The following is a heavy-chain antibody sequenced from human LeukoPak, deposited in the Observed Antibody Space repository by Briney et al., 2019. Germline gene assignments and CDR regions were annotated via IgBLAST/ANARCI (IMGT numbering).Heavy chain of an antibody. Sequence: ASVKVSCKASGYTFTSYYMHWVRQAPGQGLEWMGIINPSGGSTSYAQKFQGRVTMTRDMSTSTVYMELSSLRSEDTAVYYCARGRQQWLFTYYYYYMDVWGKGTTVTVSS. V-gene: IGHV1-46*01. CDR3: ARGRQQWLFTYYYYYMDV. CDR2: INPSGGST. D-gene: IGHD6-19*01. CDR1: GYTFTSYY. J-gene: IGHJ6*03.